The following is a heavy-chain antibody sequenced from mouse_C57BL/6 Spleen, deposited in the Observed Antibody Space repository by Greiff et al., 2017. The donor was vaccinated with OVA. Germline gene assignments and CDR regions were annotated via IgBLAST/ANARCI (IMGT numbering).Heavy chain of an antibody. V-gene: IGHV5-16*01. CDR2: INYDGSST. CDR1: GFTFSDYY. CDR3: ARGVNYFDY. J-gene: IGHJ2*01. Sequence: EVKLVESEGGLVQPGSSMKLSCTASGFTFSDYYMAWVRQVPEKGLEWVANINYDGSSTYYLDSLKSRFIISRDNAKNILYLQMSSLKSEDTATYYCARGVNYFDYWGQGTTLTVSS.